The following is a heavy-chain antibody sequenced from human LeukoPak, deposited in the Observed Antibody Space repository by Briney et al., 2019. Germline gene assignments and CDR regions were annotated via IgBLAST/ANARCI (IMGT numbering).Heavy chain of an antibody. V-gene: IGHV3-23*01. CDR3: AKGGYSSGWYSDRGGHFDY. D-gene: IGHD6-19*01. J-gene: IGHJ4*02. CDR1: GFTFSSYA. Sequence: GGSLRLSCAASGFTFSSYAMSWVRQAPGKGLAWVSAISGSGGSTYYADSVKGRFTISRGNSKNTLYLQMNSLRAEDTAVYYCAKGGYSSGWYSDRGGHFDYWGQGTLVTVSS. CDR2: ISGSGGST.